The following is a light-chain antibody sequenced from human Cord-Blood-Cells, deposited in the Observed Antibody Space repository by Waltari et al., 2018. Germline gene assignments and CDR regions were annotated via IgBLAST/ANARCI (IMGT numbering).Light chain of an antibody. J-gene: IGKJ2*03. CDR2: AAS. CDR1: QGISSY. CDR3: QQLNSDSDS. Sequence: DIQLTQSPSFLSASVGDRVTITCRASQGISSYLAWYQQKPGKAPKLLIYAASTLQSGFPSRFRGSGSGTEFAHTISRLQPEDFATYYCQQLNSDSDSFGQGTKLEIK. V-gene: IGKV1-9*01.